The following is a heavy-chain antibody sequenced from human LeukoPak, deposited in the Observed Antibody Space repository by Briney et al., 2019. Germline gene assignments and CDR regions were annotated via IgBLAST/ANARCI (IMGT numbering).Heavy chain of an antibody. J-gene: IGHJ3*02. D-gene: IGHD2-15*01. V-gene: IGHV1-2*02. Sequence: VASVKVSCKASGYTFTGYYMHWVRQAPGQGLEWMGWINPNSGGTNYAQKFQGRVTMTRDTSISTAYMELSRLRSDDTAVYYCARVPVVVVAATRAFDIWGQGTMVTVSS. CDR1: GYTFTGYY. CDR3: ARVPVVVVAATRAFDI. CDR2: INPNSGGT.